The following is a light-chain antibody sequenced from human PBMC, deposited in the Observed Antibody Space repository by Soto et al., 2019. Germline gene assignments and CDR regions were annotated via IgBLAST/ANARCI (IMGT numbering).Light chain of an antibody. J-gene: IGKJ1*01. CDR1: QDIATY. CDR2: AAS. Sequence: DIQMTKSPSSLSASVGNRVTITCQASQDIATYLNWYQQKPGKAPKLLIYAASNLQSGVPSRFSASGSGTDFTLTLNSLQPEDFASYYCQQGYSTPWTFGQGTKVDIK. CDR3: QQGYSTPWT. V-gene: IGKV1-39*01.